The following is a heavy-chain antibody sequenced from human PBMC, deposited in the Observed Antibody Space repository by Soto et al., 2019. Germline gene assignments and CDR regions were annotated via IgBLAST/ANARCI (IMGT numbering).Heavy chain of an antibody. CDR3: GKEHGGGTSTITSYFDC. V-gene: IGHV3-23*01. J-gene: IGHJ4*02. CDR1: GITFSNYA. CDR2: ISGSGRST. Sequence: EVQLLESGGGLAQPGGSLRLSCAASGITFSNYALSWVRQAPGKGLEWVSGISGSGRSTHYADSVKGRFTISRDNSKNTVCRQMNSLRADDTDVYDCGKEHGGGTSTITSYFDCWGRGTQVTVSS. D-gene: IGHD5-12*01.